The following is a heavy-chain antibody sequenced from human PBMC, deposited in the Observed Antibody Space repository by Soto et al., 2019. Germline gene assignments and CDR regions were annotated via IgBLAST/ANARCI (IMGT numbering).Heavy chain of an antibody. CDR2: ISGGGGTT. J-gene: IGHJ3*02. Sequence: GGSLRLSCAASEFTFSTYTMSWVRQAPGKGLEWVSTISGGGGTTYYAGSVKGRFTISRDNSKNTLYLQLNSLRAEDTAVYYCARFSDPHDAFDIWGQGTMVTVSS. CDR3: ARFSDPHDAFDI. CDR1: EFTFSTYT. V-gene: IGHV3-23*01.